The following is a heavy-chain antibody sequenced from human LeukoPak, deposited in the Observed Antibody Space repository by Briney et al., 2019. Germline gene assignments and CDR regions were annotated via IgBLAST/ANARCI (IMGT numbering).Heavy chain of an antibody. D-gene: IGHD2-21*02. V-gene: IGHV1-69*06. J-gene: IGHJ3*02. CDR2: IIPIFGTA. CDR1: GYTFTDYY. CDR3: ARVENLCGGDCVDAFDI. Sequence: SVKVSCKASGYTFTDYYINWVRQAPGQGLEWMGGIIPIFGTANYAQKFQGRVTITADKSTSTAYMELSSLRSEDTAVYYCARVENLCGGDCVDAFDIWGQGTMVTVSS.